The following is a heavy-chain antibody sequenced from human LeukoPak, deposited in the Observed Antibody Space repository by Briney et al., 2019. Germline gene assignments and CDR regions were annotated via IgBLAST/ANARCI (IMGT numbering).Heavy chain of an antibody. Sequence: ASVKVSCKASGYTFTGYYMHWVRQAPGQGLEWMGWINPNSGGTNYAQKFQGRVTMTRDTSISTAYMELNRLRSDDTAVYYCARGGYDFWSGYYTPGYFDYWGQGTLVTVSS. V-gene: IGHV1-2*02. CDR1: GYTFTGYY. CDR2: INPNSGGT. D-gene: IGHD3-3*01. CDR3: ARGGYDFWSGYYTPGYFDY. J-gene: IGHJ4*02.